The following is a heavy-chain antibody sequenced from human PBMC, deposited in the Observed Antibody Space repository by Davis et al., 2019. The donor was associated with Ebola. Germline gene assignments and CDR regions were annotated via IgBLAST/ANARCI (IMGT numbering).Heavy chain of an antibody. D-gene: IGHD6-19*01. CDR2: ISDSGGDP. V-gene: IGHV3-23*01. CDR3: AKRATVKVAGANYYNAMDV. CDR1: GFTFSTYA. Sequence: PGGSLRLSCAGSGFTFSTYAMTWVRQAPGKGLEWVSRISDSGGDPHYADSVKGRFTISRDNSKNTLYLQMNSLRAEDTAVFYCAKRATVKVAGANYYNAMDVWGKGTTVTVSS. J-gene: IGHJ6*04.